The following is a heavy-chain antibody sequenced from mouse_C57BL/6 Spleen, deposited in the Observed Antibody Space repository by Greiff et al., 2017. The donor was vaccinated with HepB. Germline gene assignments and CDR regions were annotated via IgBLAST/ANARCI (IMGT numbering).Heavy chain of an antibody. CDR1: GFTFSSYT. Sequence: DVKLVESGGGLVKPGGSLKLSCAASGFTFSSYTMSWVRQTPEKRLEWVATISGGGGNTYYPDSVKGRFTISRDNAKNTLYLQMSSLRSEDTALYYCARPLTGTGFDYWGQGTTLTVSS. CDR3: ARPLTGTGFDY. V-gene: IGHV5-9*01. D-gene: IGHD4-1*01. J-gene: IGHJ2*01. CDR2: ISGGGGNT.